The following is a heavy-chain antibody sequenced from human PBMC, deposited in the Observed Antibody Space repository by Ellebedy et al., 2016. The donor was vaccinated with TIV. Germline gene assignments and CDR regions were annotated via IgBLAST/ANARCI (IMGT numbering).Heavy chain of an antibody. J-gene: IGHJ3*01. D-gene: IGHD6-19*01. CDR2: ISFDGRSV. CDR3: VRGPYSSGRCDAFDV. Sequence: GGSLRLXXAASGFTFSDSTMHWVRQAPGKGLEWVAGISFDGRSVHYADSVKGRFTISRDNSKSTLYLQLNSLRDEEAAIYYCVRGPYSSGRCDAFDVWGRGTMVTISS. CDR1: GFTFSDST. V-gene: IGHV3-30*04.